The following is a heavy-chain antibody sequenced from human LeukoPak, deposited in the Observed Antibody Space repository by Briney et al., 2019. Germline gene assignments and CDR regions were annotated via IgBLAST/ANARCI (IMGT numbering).Heavy chain of an antibody. CDR2: IYPGESDT. J-gene: IGHJ4*02. V-gene: IGHV5-51*01. CDR3: ATRIAAAGHFDY. D-gene: IGHD6-13*01. CDR1: GSSFTSYW. Sequence: GEALKISCKGAGSSFTSYWIGGGRQMPGKGLEGMGIIYPGESDTRYSTSFQGQVTISADKSISTAYLQWSSLKASDTAMYYCATRIAAAGHFDYWGQGTLVTVSS.